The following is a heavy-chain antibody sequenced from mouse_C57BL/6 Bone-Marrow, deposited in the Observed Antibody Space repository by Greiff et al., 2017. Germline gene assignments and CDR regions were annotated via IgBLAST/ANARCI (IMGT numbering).Heavy chain of an antibody. D-gene: IGHD1-1*01. Sequence: QVQLKQPGAELVKPGASVKLSCTASGYTFTSYWMHWVKQRPGQGLEWIGMIHPNSGSTNYNEKFKSKATLTVDTSSSTAYMPLSSLTSEDSAVYSCARDGFDGSSFFYYWGQGTTLTVAS. CDR1: GYTFTSYW. CDR3: ARDGFDGSSFFYY. V-gene: IGHV1-64*01. J-gene: IGHJ2*01. CDR2: IHPNSGST.